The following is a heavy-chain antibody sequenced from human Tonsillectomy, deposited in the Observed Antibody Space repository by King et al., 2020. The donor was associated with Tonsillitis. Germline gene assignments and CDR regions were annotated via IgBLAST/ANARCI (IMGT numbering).Heavy chain of an antibody. J-gene: IGHJ3*01. D-gene: IGHD6-19*01. Sequence: VQLVESGGGLVQPGRSLRLSCAASRFTFDDYAMHWVRQAPGKGLEWVSGISWNSGSLAYADSVKGRFTISRDNAKNSLYLQMNSLRAEDTALYYCAKDYRSGGWEDAFDVWGQGTMVIVSS. CDR1: RFTFDDYA. V-gene: IGHV3-9*01. CDR2: ISWNSGSL. CDR3: AKDYRSGGWEDAFDV.